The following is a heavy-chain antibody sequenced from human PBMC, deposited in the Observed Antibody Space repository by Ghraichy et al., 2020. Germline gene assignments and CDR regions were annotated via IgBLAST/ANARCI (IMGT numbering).Heavy chain of an antibody. V-gene: IGHV3-9*01. CDR2: ISWNSGSI. D-gene: IGHD4-17*01. J-gene: IGHJ4*02. Sequence: GGSLRLSCAASGFTFDDYAMHWVRQAPGKGLEWVSGISWNSGSIGYADSVKGRFTISRDNAKNSLYLQMNSLRAEDTALYYCAKDTTVTTSSTLGYWGQGTLVTVSS. CDR3: AKDTTVTTSSTLGY. CDR1: GFTFDDYA.